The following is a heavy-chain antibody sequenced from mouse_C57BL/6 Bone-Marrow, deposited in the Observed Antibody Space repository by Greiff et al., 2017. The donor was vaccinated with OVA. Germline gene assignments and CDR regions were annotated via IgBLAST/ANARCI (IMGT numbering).Heavy chain of an antibody. CDR1: GYTFTNYW. Sequence: VQLQQSGAELVRPGTSVKMSCKASGYTFTNYWIGWAKQRPGHGLEWIGDIYPGGGYTNYNEKFKGKATLTADKSSSTAYMQFSSLTSEDSAIYYCASRYYGSLYYFDDWGQGTTLTVSS. CDR3: ASRYYGSLYYFDD. V-gene: IGHV1-63*01. J-gene: IGHJ2*01. CDR2: IYPGGGYT. D-gene: IGHD1-1*01.